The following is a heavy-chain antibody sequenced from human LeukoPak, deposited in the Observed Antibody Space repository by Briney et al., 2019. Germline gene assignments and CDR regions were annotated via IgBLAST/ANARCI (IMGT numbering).Heavy chain of an antibody. Sequence: SETLSLTCTVSGGSISSYYWSWIRQPPGKGLEWIGYIYYSGSTYYNPSLKSRVTISVDTSKNQFSLKLSSVTAADTAVYYCAGGGNFDYWGQGTLVTVSS. CDR1: GGSISSYY. V-gene: IGHV4-59*06. J-gene: IGHJ4*02. CDR2: IYYSGST. D-gene: IGHD3-16*01. CDR3: AGGGNFDY.